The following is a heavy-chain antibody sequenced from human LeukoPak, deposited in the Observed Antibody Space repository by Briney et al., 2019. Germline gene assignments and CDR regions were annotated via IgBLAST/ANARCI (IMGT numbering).Heavy chain of an antibody. J-gene: IGHJ4*02. D-gene: IGHD3-16*02. Sequence: SETLSLTCAVYGGSFSGYSWSWIRQPPGKGLEWIGEINHSGSTNYGPSLKSRVTISVDTSKIQFSLKLSSVTAADTAIYYCARGKNDYVWGNYRSPFGYWGQGALVTVSS. V-gene: IGHV4-34*01. CDR1: GGSFSGYS. CDR3: ARGKNDYVWGNYRSPFGY. CDR2: INHSGST.